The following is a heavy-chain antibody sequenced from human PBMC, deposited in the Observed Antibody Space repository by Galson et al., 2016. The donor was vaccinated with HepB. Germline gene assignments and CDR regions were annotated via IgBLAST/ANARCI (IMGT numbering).Heavy chain of an antibody. CDR3: ARVFTMVRGVTNTFYYHGMDV. D-gene: IGHD3-10*01. V-gene: IGHV1-2*02. J-gene: IGHJ6*02. Sequence: SVKVSCKASGYTLTDYYIHWVRQAPGQGLERMGWINPNSGGTNYAQKFQGRVTMTRDTSISTAYMELSGLKSDDTAVYYCARVFTMVRGVTNTFYYHGMDVWGQGTLVTVSS. CDR1: GYTLTDYY. CDR2: INPNSGGT.